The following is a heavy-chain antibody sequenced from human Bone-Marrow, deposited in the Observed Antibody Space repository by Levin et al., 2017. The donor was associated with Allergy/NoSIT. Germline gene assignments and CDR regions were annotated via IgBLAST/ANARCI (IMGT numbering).Heavy chain of an antibody. J-gene: IGHJ4*02. CDR2: INADGSRT. CDR3: AYGYTYGSLDF. V-gene: IGHV3-74*01. D-gene: IGHD5-18*01. Sequence: GESLKISCEASGFIFSNYWMQWVRQAPGKGLVWVSRINADGSRTSYADSVKGRFTTSRDNAKNTLYLQMNSLTAADTAVYFCAYGYTYGSLDFWGQGSLVTVSS. CDR1: GFIFSNYW.